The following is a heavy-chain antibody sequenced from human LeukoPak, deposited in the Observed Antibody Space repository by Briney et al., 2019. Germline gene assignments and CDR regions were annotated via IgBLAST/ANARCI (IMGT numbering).Heavy chain of an antibody. CDR1: GFIVSDNY. CDR2: IYSGGST. CDR3: ARDRRPYGLDV. V-gene: IGHV3-53*01. Sequence: GGSLRLSCAASGFIVSDNYMSWVRQASGTGLEWVSVIYSGGSTSYADSVKGRFTISRDNSKNTLYLQMNSLRAEDTAVYYCARDRRPYGLDVWGQGTTVTVSS. J-gene: IGHJ6*02.